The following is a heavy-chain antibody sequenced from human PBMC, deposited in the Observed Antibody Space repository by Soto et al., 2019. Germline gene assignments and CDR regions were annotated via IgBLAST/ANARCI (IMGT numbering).Heavy chain of an antibody. J-gene: IGHJ4*02. Sequence: KPSETLSLTCSVSGGSVSSGAYYWSWIRQPPEKGLEWIGYIYYSGSTNYNPSLKSRVTISVDTSKNQFSLKLTSMTAADAAVYYCARAISTGYNILTGYYMDYWGQGSLVTVSS. D-gene: IGHD3-9*01. CDR2: IYYSGST. V-gene: IGHV4-61*08. CDR1: GGSVSSGAYY. CDR3: ARAISTGYNILTGYYMDY.